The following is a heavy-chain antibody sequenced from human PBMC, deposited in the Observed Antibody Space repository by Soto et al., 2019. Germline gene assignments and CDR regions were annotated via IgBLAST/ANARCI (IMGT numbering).Heavy chain of an antibody. Sequence: PGESLKISCNGSGYSFTRYWVGWVRQKPGKGLEWMGIIYYRDSDTRYSPSFQGQVTISADKSIGTAYLQWGTLKASDTAMYYCARLGGSYYRPYFDYWGQGTLVTVSS. CDR2: IYYRDSDT. D-gene: IGHD1-26*01. CDR1: GYSFTRYW. J-gene: IGHJ4*02. CDR3: ARLGGSYYRPYFDY. V-gene: IGHV5-51*01.